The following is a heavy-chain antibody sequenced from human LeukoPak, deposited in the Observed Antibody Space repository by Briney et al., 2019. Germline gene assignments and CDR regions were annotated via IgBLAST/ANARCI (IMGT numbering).Heavy chain of an antibody. CDR3: ARGVDAFDI. J-gene: IGHJ3*02. Sequence: ASVKVSFKASGYSFSAYYVHWVRQAPGQGLEWMAWINPKSGVTNYVKGFQGRVTMSRDTSISTVYMELSRLRSDDSAVYYCARGVDAFDIWGQGTMVTVSS. CDR2: INPKSGVT. V-gene: IGHV1-2*02. CDR1: GYSFSAYY.